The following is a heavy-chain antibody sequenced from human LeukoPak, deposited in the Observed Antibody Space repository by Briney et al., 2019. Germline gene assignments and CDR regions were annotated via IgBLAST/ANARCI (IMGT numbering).Heavy chain of an antibody. CDR1: GFTFSSHA. CDR2: IDISGGST. V-gene: IGHV3-23*01. CDR3: ADEVRPNDY. D-gene: IGHD1-1*01. J-gene: IGHJ4*02. Sequence: GGSLRLSCAASGFTFSSHAMCWVRQAPGKGLEWVSSIDISGGSTYYADSVQGRFTISRDNSKNTLYLEMNSLRAEDTALYYCADEVRPNDYWGQGTLVTVSS.